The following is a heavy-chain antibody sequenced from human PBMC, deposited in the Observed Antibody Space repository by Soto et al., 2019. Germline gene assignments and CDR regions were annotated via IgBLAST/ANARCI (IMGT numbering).Heavy chain of an antibody. CDR2: IYSGGST. Sequence: HPGGSLRLSCAASGFTVSSNYMSWVRQAPGKGLEWVSVIYSGGSTYYADSVKGRFTISRDNSKNTLYLQMNSLRAEDTAVYYCARGGYDFWSGYYLWFDPWGQGTLVTVSS. D-gene: IGHD3-3*01. CDR3: ARGGYDFWSGYYLWFDP. CDR1: GFTVSSNY. J-gene: IGHJ5*02. V-gene: IGHV3-53*01.